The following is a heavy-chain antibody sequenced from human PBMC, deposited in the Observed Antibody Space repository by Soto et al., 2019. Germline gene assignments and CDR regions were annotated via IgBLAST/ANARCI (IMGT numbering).Heavy chain of an antibody. CDR1: GFTFSSYS. J-gene: IGHJ6*02. Sequence: EVQLVESGGGLVKPGGSLRLSCAASGFTFSSYSMNWVRQAPGKGLEWVSSISSSSFSINYADSVKGRFSISRDNAQNSLHLQMNNWRAEDAAVYYCARYESSNIYGMAVWGQGTTVTVSS. V-gene: IGHV3-21*02. CDR2: ISSSSFSI. D-gene: IGHD6-6*01. CDR3: ARYESSNIYGMAV.